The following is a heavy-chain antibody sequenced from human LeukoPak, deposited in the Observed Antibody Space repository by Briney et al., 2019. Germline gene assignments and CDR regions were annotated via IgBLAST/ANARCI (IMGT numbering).Heavy chain of an antibody. D-gene: IGHD3-10*01. CDR1: GYTFTSYG. Sequence: ASVKVSCKASGYTFTSYGISWVRQAPGQGLEWMGWISVYSGNTNYAQKLQGRVTMTTDTSTSTAYMELRGLGSDDTAVYYCARDVWPGSGTYYNWFDPWGQGTLVTVTS. J-gene: IGHJ5*02. CDR2: ISVYSGNT. V-gene: IGHV1-18*01. CDR3: ARDVWPGSGTYYNWFDP.